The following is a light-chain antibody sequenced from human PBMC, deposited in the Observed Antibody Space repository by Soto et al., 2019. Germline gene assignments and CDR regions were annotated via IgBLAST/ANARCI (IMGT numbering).Light chain of an antibody. CDR1: QSVSSN. Sequence: EIVRTQSPATLSVSPGERATLSCRARQSVSSNLAWYQQKPGQAPRLLIYGASTRATGIPARFSGSGSGTECTLTISSLQPEDFAAYYCQQYNYWPPWTFGQGTKVEIK. J-gene: IGKJ1*01. V-gene: IGKV3-15*01. CDR2: GAS. CDR3: QQYNYWPPWT.